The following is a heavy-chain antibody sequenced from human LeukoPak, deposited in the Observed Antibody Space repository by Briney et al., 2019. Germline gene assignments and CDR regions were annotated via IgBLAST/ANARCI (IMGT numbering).Heavy chain of an antibody. J-gene: IGHJ4*02. CDR3: AKETVSSPPYYCDY. Sequence: GGSLRLSCAASGFTFSSYAMTWVRQAPGKGLEWVSAISGSGGSTYYADSVKGQFTISRDNSKNTLYLQMNSLRAEDTAVYYCAKETVSSPPYYCDYWGQGTLVTVSS. D-gene: IGHD1-14*01. CDR1: GFTFSSYA. CDR2: ISGSGGST. V-gene: IGHV3-23*01.